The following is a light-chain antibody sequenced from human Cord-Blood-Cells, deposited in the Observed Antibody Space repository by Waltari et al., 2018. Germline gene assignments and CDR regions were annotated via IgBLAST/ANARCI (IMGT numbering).Light chain of an antibody. Sequence: QSALTQPRSVSGSPGQSVPISCPGTSSDVGGYNYVSGYQQHPGKAPKLMIYDVSKRPSGVPERFSGSKAGNTASLTISGLQAEDEADYYCCSYAGSYTWVFGGGTKLTVL. CDR3: CSYAGSYTWV. J-gene: IGLJ3*02. CDR1: SSDVGGYNY. V-gene: IGLV2-11*01. CDR2: DVS.